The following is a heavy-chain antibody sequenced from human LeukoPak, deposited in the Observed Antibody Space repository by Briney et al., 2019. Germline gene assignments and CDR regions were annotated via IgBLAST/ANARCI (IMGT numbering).Heavy chain of an antibody. J-gene: IGHJ4*02. Sequence: QTGGSLRLSCAASGFVFRNYFMSWVRQAPGKGLEWVASIKNDGSEIYYVDSVRGRYTISRDNTKNSLYLQMSSLRAEDTAVYYCATDRGWRTSGYYLYYFEYWGQGTLVTFSS. CDR3: ATDRGWRTSGYYLYYFEY. CDR2: IKNDGSEI. D-gene: IGHD3-3*01. CDR1: GFVFRNYF. V-gene: IGHV3-7*01.